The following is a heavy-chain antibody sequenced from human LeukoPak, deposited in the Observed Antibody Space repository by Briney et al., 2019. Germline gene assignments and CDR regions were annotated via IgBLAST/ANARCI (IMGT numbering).Heavy chain of an antibody. CDR1: GYTFTDYY. Sequence: ASVKVSCKASGYTFTDYYIHWVRQAPGQGLEWLGWINPKRGVAQYAQKFQGRVTMTRDTSISTAYMELSRLRSDDTAVYYCASMVRGVIEGWGQGTLVTVSS. CDR3: ASMVRGVIEG. CDR2: INPKRGVA. D-gene: IGHD3-10*01. V-gene: IGHV1-2*02. J-gene: IGHJ4*02.